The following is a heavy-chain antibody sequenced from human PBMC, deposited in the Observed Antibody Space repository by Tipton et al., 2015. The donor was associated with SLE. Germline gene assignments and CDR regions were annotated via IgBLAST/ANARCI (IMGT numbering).Heavy chain of an antibody. CDR2: IYHSGST. CDR3: ARGGYSYGY. J-gene: IGHJ4*02. Sequence: TLSLTCGVSGYSISSGYYWGWIRQPPGKGLEWIGSIYHSGSTYYNPSLKSRVTILLDTSKNQFSLKLSSVTAADTAVYYCARGGYSYGYWGQGTLVTVSS. D-gene: IGHD5-18*01. CDR1: GYSISSGYY. V-gene: IGHV4-38-2*01.